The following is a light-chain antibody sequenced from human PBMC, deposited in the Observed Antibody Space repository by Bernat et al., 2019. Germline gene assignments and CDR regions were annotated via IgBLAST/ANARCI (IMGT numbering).Light chain of an antibody. V-gene: IGLV2-14*03. J-gene: IGLJ1*01. Sequence: QSALTQPASVSGSPGQSITISCIGTSSDIGSYNYVSWYQQHPGKAPNLLIYAVANRPSGVSNRFSASKSGNTASLTISGLQAEDESDYYCSSYTRSATYVFGTGTKVTVL. CDR2: AVA. CDR1: SSDIGSYNY. CDR3: SSYTRSATYV.